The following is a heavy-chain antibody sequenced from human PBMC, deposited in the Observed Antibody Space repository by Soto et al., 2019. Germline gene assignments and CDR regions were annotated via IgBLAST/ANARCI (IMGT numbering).Heavy chain of an antibody. J-gene: IGHJ4*02. CDR3: AMWSYLDY. V-gene: IGHV3-23*01. CDR2: ISGSDGKT. CDR1: GFSFGIYA. Sequence: GGSLRLSCAASGFSFGIYALSWVRQAPGKGLEWVSTISGSDGKTFYADSVKGRFSISRDTSQNTLYLQMNSLRADDTAIYYCAMWSYLDYWGQGTRVTVSS. D-gene: IGHD3-3*01.